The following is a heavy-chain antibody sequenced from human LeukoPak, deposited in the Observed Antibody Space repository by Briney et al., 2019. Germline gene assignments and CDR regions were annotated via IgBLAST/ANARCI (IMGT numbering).Heavy chain of an antibody. V-gene: IGHV3-33*01. Sequence: GGSLRLSCVASGFTFSGYGMHWVRQAPGKGLEWVATIWYDGSNEYYADSVKGRFTISRDNSKNTLYLQMNTLRAEDTAVYYCARDRVATNYWGQGTLVTVSS. CDR1: GFTFSGYG. J-gene: IGHJ4*02. D-gene: IGHD3-3*01. CDR3: ARDRVATNY. CDR2: IWYDGSNE.